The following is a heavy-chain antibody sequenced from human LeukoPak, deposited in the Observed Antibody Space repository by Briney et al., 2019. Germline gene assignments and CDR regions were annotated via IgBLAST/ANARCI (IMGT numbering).Heavy chain of an antibody. V-gene: IGHV3-30*03. CDR1: GFTFSSYW. D-gene: IGHD5/OR15-5a*01. CDR2: ISSDGRDK. J-gene: IGHJ4*02. CDR3: ARDLRRFAAYYFDY. Sequence: GGSLRLSCAASGFTFSSYWMHWVRQAPGKGLEWVAVISSDGRDKHHADSVKGRFTISRDNSKNTLYLQTNSLRAEDTAVYYCARDLRRFAAYYFDYWGQGTLVTVSS.